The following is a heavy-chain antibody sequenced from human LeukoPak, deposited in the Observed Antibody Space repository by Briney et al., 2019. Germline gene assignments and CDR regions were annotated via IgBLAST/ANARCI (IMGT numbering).Heavy chain of an antibody. D-gene: IGHD3-3*01. CDR2: ISSSSSYI. Sequence: GGSLRLSCAVSGFTFSSYSMNWVRQAPGKGLEWVSSISSSSSYIYYADSVKGRFTISRDNAKNSLYLQMNSLRAEDTAVYYCARDRRYDFWSGRSDYYYMDVWGKGTTVTVSS. CDR3: ARDRRYDFWSGRSDYYYMDV. CDR1: GFTFSSYS. J-gene: IGHJ6*03. V-gene: IGHV3-21*01.